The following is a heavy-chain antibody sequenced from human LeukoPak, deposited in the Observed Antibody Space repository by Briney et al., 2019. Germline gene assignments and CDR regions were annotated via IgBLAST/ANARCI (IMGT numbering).Heavy chain of an antibody. V-gene: IGHV3-7*01. CDR3: ASGSYFDY. CDR1: GFTFSNSW. Sequence: PGGSLRLSCAAAGFTFSNSWMYWVRQAPGKGLEWVANIKGDGSKKYYVDSVKGRFTISRDNAKISLYLEMNSLRVEDTAVYYCASGSYFDYWGQGTLVTVSS. D-gene: IGHD3-10*01. CDR2: IKGDGSKK. J-gene: IGHJ4*02.